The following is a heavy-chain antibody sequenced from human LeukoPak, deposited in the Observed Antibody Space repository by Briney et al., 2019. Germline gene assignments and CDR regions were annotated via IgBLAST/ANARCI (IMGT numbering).Heavy chain of an antibody. V-gene: IGHV4-59*01. D-gene: IGHD6-13*01. Sequence: SETLSLTCTVSGGSISSYYWSWIRQPPGKGLEWIGYIYYSGSTNYNPSLKSRVTISVDTSKNQFSLKLSSVTAADTAVYYCARVGIAAALAAFDIWGPGTMVTVSS. CDR1: GGSISSYY. CDR3: ARVGIAAALAAFDI. CDR2: IYYSGST. J-gene: IGHJ3*02.